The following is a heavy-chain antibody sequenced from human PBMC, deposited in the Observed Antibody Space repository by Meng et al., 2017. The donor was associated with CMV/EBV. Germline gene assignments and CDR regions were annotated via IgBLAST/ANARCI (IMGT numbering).Heavy chain of an antibody. CDR3: VGRQGGPREGVRLV. CDR2: MWLDGTER. CDR1: GIIFNTHG. J-gene: IGHJ4*02. V-gene: IGHV3-30*02. Sequence: GGSLRLSCAASGIIFNTHGIHWLRQAPGKGLEWVAFMWLDGTERYNEKIVKGRFTGSRDKSKNTVFLQLSSLRVEDTAVYYCVGRQGGPREGVRLVWGQGTLVTVSS. D-gene: IGHD3-10*01.